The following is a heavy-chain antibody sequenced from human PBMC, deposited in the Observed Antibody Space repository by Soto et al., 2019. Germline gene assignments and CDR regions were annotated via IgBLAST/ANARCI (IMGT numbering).Heavy chain of an antibody. V-gene: IGHV3-23*01. CDR2: ISGSGDST. J-gene: IGHJ4*02. CDR1: GFTFSSYA. D-gene: IGHD3-22*01. CDR3: AKKADRTGYSHFDS. Sequence: EVQLLESGGGLVQPGGSLRLSCAASGFTFSSYAMSWVRQAPGKGLEWVSDISGSGDSTYYADSVKGRFTISRDNSKNTLHLQMNSLRADDTAVYYCAKKADRTGYSHFDSWGQGTLVTVSS.